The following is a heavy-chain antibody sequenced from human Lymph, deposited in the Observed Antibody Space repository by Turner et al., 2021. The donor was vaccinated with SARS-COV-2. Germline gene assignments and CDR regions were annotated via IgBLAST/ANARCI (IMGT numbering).Heavy chain of an antibody. CDR2: IYSGGTT. Sequence: EVQLVETGEGLIQPGGSLRLSCAASGIIVSRNYMNWVRQAPGKGLEWVSVIYSGGTTYYADSVKGRFTISRDNSKNTLYLQMNSLRVEDTAVYYCARDLGTYGMDVWGQGTTVTVSS. J-gene: IGHJ6*02. D-gene: IGHD6-13*01. CDR3: ARDLGTYGMDV. CDR1: GIIVSRNY. V-gene: IGHV3-53*02.